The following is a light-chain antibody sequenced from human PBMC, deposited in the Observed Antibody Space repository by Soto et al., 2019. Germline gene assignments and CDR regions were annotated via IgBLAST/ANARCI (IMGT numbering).Light chain of an antibody. CDR2: DAS. V-gene: IGKV1-13*02. Sequence: AIQLTQSPSSLSASVEDRVTITCRASQGINSALAWYQQKPGQAPKLLIYDASSLESGVPSRFSGSGSGTDFTLTISSLQPKDFATYYCQQFNSYPRTFGPGTKVDIK. CDR3: QQFNSYPRT. J-gene: IGKJ3*01. CDR1: QGINSA.